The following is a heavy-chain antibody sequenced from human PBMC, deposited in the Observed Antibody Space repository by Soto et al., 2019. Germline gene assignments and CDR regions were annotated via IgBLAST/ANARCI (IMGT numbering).Heavy chain of an antibody. V-gene: IGHV4-39*01. CDR3: ARQLTYGYGFAIFDV. J-gene: IGHJ1*01. Sequence: SETLSLTCTVTGASVSSSDHYWVWIRQTPGMGLEWIGSIFYSGTTPYNPSLKSRVTLSVDTSNNQFSLKLSSVTAADTAVYHCARQLTYGYGFAIFDVWGQGTQVSLPS. D-gene: IGHD5-18*01. CDR2: IFYSGTT. CDR1: GASVSSSDHY.